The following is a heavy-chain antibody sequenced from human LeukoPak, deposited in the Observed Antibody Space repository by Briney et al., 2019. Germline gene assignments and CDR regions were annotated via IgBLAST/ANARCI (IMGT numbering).Heavy chain of an antibody. V-gene: IGHV5-51*01. CDR1: GYSFTSYW. D-gene: IGHD1-1*01. Sequence: GESLRISCKGSGYSFTSYWIGWVRQMPGKGLEWMGIIYPGDSDTRYSPSFQGQVTISADKSISTAYLQWSSLKASDTAMYYCARHISSSHTTGTFDYWGQGTLVTVSS. CDR3: ARHISSSHTTGTFDY. CDR2: IYPGDSDT. J-gene: IGHJ4*02.